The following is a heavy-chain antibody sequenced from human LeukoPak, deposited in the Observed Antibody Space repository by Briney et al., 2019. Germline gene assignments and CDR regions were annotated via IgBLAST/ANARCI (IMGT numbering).Heavy chain of an antibody. D-gene: IGHD2/OR15-2a*01. CDR1: GFTFSDFG. J-gene: IGHJ6*02. V-gene: IGHV3-7*01. CDR3: ARGRFFYGWGIDV. Sequence: GGSLRLSCAASGFTFSDFGMNWVRQAPGKGLEWVAFIKGDETEKHYVDSLKVRFTISRDNAENSLSLQMNSLTVEDTAVYFCARGRFFYGWGIDVWGQGTTVIVSS. CDR2: IKGDETEK.